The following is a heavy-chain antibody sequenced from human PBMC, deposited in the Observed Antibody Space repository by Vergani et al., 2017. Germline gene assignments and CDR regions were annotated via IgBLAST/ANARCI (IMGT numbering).Heavy chain of an antibody. CDR1: GYTFFNYG. Sequence: QVQLVLSGPEVKRPGASVKVSCKTSGYTFFNYGVNWIRRAPGQGFEWLGWIRADTGDTKYSERLQDRVTLTTDSSTNTAYMELRSLKSDDTAVYYCARDGTYYYGSGSFYLFDYWGQGTLVTVSS. J-gene: IGHJ4*02. D-gene: IGHD3-10*01. CDR3: ARDGTYYYGSGSFYLFDY. CDR2: IRADTGDT. V-gene: IGHV1-18*04.